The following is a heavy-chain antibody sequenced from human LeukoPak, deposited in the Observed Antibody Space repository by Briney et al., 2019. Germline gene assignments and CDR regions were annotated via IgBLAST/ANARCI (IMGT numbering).Heavy chain of an antibody. CDR3: ARDQYYSSSD. Sequence: PGGSLRLSCATSGFIFSSYAMSWVRQAPGKGLEWVSDLSGIGDNPNYADTVKGRFTISRDNAKKSLFLQMNSLRAEDTAVYYCARDQYYSSSDWGQGTLVTVSS. CDR2: LSGIGDNP. V-gene: IGHV3-23*01. D-gene: IGHD6-19*01. J-gene: IGHJ4*02. CDR1: GFIFSSYA.